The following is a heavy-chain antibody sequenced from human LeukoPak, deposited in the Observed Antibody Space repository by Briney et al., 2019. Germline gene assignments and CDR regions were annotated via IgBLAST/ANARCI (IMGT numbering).Heavy chain of an antibody. CDR3: ARDGYSGSSLFDY. D-gene: IGHD1-26*01. CDR1: GGSFSGYY. Sequence: SETLSLTCAVYGGSFSGYYWRWIRQPPGKGLEWIGEINHSGSTNYNPSLKSRVTISVDTSKNQFSLKLSSVTAADTAVYYGARDGYSGSSLFDYWGQGTLVTVSS. V-gene: IGHV4-34*01. CDR2: INHSGST. J-gene: IGHJ4*02.